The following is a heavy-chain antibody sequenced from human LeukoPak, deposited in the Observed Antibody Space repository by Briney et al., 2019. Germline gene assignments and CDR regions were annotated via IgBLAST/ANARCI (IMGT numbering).Heavy chain of an antibody. J-gene: IGHJ4*02. CDR1: GGSISSSSYY. CDR2: IYYSGST. CDR3: ARERADVYGSGNNTHDY. V-gene: IGHV4-39*07. Sequence: SETLSLTCTVSGGSISSSSYYWGWIRQPPGKGLEWIGSIYYSGSTYYNPSLKSRVTISVDTSKNQFSLKLSSVTAADTAVYYCARERADVYGSGNNTHDYWGQGTLVTVSS. D-gene: IGHD3-10*01.